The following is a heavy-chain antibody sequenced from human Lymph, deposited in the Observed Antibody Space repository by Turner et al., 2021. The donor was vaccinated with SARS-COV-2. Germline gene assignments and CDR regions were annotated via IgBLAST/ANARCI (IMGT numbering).Heavy chain of an antibody. D-gene: IGHD3-10*01. Sequence: ELQLVESGGGLFQPGGSLRISCAASGITVSSNYMGWVRQAQGKGLVWVSVVYAGGSTFYADSVKGRFTISRDKSKNTLYLQMNRLRAEDTAVYYCARDFREGAFDIWGQGTMVTISS. J-gene: IGHJ3*02. V-gene: IGHV3-66*01. CDR1: GITVSSNY. CDR3: ARDFREGAFDI. CDR2: VYAGGST.